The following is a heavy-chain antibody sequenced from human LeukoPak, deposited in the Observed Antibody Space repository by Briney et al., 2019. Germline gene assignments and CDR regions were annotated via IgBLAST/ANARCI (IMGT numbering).Heavy chain of an antibody. V-gene: IGHV4-39*01. CDR2: IYYSGST. Sequence: SETLSLTCTVSGGSISSSSYYWGWIRQPPGKGLEWIGSIYYSGSTYCNPSLESRVTISVDTSKNQFSLKLSSVTAADTAVYYCARRARRIAAAGTFDYWGQGTLVTVSS. CDR1: GGSISSSSYY. J-gene: IGHJ4*02. CDR3: ARRARRIAAAGTFDY. D-gene: IGHD6-13*01.